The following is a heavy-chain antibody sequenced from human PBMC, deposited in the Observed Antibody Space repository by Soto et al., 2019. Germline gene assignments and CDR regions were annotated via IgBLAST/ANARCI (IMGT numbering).Heavy chain of an antibody. V-gene: IGHV3-30*02. J-gene: IGHJ6*02. CDR3: AREIDSNHDGMDV. D-gene: IGHD2-21*01. Sequence: GGSLRLSCEASGFTFSNFGMNWVRQAPGKGLEWVARVRYDGSRKYCVDSVKGRFTISRDHSKETVYLQMNSLRADDTGVYYCAREIDSNHDGMDVWGQGTTVTVSS. CDR1: GFTFSNFG. CDR2: VRYDGSRK.